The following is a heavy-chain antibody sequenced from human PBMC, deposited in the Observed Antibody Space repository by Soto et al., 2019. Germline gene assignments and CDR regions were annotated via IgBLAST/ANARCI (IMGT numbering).Heavy chain of an antibody. CDR1: GYTFTSYY. D-gene: IGHD5-12*01. Sequence: QVQLVQSGAEVKKPGASVKVSYKASGYTFTSYYMHWVRQAPGQGLEWMGIINPSGGSTSYAQKVQGRVNMTRDTSTSTGYRELSSLRSEDTAVYYCARAWWLRFRAFDYWGQGTLVTVSS. V-gene: IGHV1-46*01. CDR3: ARAWWLRFRAFDY. J-gene: IGHJ4*02. CDR2: INPSGGST.